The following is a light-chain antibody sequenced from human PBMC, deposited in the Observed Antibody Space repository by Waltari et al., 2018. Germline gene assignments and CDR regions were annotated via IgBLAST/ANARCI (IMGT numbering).Light chain of an antibody. Sequence: DIVMTQSPDSLAVSLGERATINCKSSQSLLYRSDNKNYLAWYQQKPGQPPKVLINWASTRESGFPNRFSGSGSETDFTLTSSRLQAEDVAVYYCQQYYSTPKTFGQGTKVRVK. CDR3: QQYYSTPKT. J-gene: IGKJ1*01. V-gene: IGKV4-1*01. CDR2: WAS. CDR1: QSLLYRSDNKNY.